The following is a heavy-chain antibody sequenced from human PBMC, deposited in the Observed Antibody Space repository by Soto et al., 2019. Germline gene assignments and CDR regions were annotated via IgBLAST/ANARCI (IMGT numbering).Heavy chain of an antibody. J-gene: IGHJ4*02. CDR1: GGSISSYY. V-gene: IGHV4-4*07. D-gene: IGHD3-22*01. CDR3: ASFPVHYYDSSGYYN. Sequence: WETLSLPCTVSGGSISSYYWSWIRQPAGKGLEWIGRIYTSGSTNYNPSLKSRVTMSVDTSKNQFSLKLSSVTAADTAVYYCASFPVHYYDSSGYYNWGQGTLVTVSS. CDR2: IYTSGST.